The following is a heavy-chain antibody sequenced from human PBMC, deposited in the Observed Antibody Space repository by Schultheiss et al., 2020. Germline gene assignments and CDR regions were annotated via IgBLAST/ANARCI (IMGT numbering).Heavy chain of an antibody. CDR2: INPSGGNT. J-gene: IGHJ4*02. V-gene: IGHV1-46*01. CDR1: GYTFTGYY. CDR3: ARGEYKQQPYYFDY. D-gene: IGHD6-13*01. Sequence: ASVKVSCKASGYTFTGYYMHWVRQAPGQGLEWMGIINPSGGNTNYAQKLQGRVTITADESTSTAYMELSSLRSEDTAVYYCARGEYKQQPYYFDYWGQGTMVTVSS.